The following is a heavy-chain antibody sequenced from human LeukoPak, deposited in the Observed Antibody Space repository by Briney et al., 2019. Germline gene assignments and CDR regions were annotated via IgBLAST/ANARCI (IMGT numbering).Heavy chain of an antibody. Sequence: PSETLSLTCTLSGASFRSGGQYWGWIRPTPGQELEWIGDIFYNGKTNYNPSLKSRVTISLDTSRSQFSLRLSSVTASDTGVYYCARIFDAWGRGTLVTVSS. CDR2: IFYNGKT. CDR3: ARIFDA. CDR1: GASFRSGGQY. V-gene: IGHV4-61*08. J-gene: IGHJ4*02.